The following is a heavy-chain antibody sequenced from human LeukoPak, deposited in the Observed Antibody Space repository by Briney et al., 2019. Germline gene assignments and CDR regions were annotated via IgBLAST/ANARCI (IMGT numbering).Heavy chain of an antibody. Sequence: TSETLSLTCTVSGYSISSGYYWGWIRQPPGKGLEWIGSIYHSGSTYYNPSLKSRVTISVDTSKNQFSLKLSSVTAADTAVYYCARGILGRNTRWFDPWGPGTLVTVSS. CDR3: ARGILGRNTRWFDP. D-gene: IGHD1-14*01. CDR1: GYSISSGYY. J-gene: IGHJ5*02. V-gene: IGHV4-38-2*02. CDR2: IYHSGST.